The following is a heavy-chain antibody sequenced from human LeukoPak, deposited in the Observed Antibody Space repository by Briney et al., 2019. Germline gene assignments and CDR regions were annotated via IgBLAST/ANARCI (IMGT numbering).Heavy chain of an antibody. CDR3: ASWDNCNHLGY. J-gene: IGHJ4*02. CDR2: ISYSGST. Sequence: PSETLSLTCTVSGVSISSYYWTWIRQPPGKGLQWIAYISYSGSTNYNPSLKSRVTASLDTSKKQFSLKVRSVTAADTAVYYCASWDNCNHLGYWGQGTLVTVSS. D-gene: IGHD1-20*01. CDR1: GVSISSYY. V-gene: IGHV4-59*01.